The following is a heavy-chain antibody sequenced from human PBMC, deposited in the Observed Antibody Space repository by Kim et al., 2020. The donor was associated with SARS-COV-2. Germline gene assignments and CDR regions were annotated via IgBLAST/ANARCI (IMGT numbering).Heavy chain of an antibody. J-gene: IGHJ4*02. CDR3: ARRSGYSSGGFDY. CDR2: IYPGDSDT. Sequence: GESLKISCKGSGYSFTNYWIGWVRQMPGKGLDWMGIIYPGDSDTRYSPSFQGQVTISADKSISTAYLQWSSLKASDTAMYYCARRSGYSSGGFDYWGQGTLVTVSS. D-gene: IGHD6-19*01. V-gene: IGHV5-51*01. CDR1: GYSFTNYW.